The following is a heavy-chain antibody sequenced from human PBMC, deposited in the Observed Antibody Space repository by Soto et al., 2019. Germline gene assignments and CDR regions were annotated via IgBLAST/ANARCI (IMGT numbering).Heavy chain of an antibody. V-gene: IGHV1-18*01. CDR1: GYTFTSYG. CDR2: ISAYNGNT. J-gene: IGHJ4*02. Sequence: ASVKVSCKASGYTFTSYGISWVRQAPGQGLEWMGWISAYNGNTNYAQKLQGRVTMTTDTSTSTAYMELRSLRSEDTAVYYCAREGDYYDSSGPWVYLDYWGQVTLVTVS. D-gene: IGHD3-22*01. CDR3: AREGDYYDSSGPWVYLDY.